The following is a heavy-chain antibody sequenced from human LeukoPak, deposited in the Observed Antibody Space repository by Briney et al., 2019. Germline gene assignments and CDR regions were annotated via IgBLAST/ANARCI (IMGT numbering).Heavy chain of an antibody. CDR1: GASISSGSYY. CDR2: IYTSAST. J-gene: IGHJ3*02. D-gene: IGHD5-12*01. Sequence: PSETLSLTCTVSGASISSGSYYWSWLRQPAGKGLEWLGCIYTSASTNHNPSLKSRYTISVDTAKDQSALKFSSVTAPDRAVYYCATTGLLVAPIWGQATMVTVS. CDR3: ATTGLLVAPI. V-gene: IGHV4-61*02.